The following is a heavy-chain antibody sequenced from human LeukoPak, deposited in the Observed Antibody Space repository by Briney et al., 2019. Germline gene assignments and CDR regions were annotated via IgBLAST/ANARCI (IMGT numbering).Heavy chain of an antibody. CDR1: GYTFTSYY. V-gene: IGHV1-46*01. CDR2: INPSGGST. CDR3: ARERSTTDRITFGGVIPRPNYFDY. J-gene: IGHJ4*02. D-gene: IGHD3-16*02. Sequence: GASVKVSCKASGYTFTSYYMHWVRQAPGQGLEWMGIINPSGGSTSYAQKFQGRVTMTRDMSTSAVYIELSSLRSEDTAVYYCARERSTTDRITFGGVIPRPNYFDYWGQGTLVTVSS.